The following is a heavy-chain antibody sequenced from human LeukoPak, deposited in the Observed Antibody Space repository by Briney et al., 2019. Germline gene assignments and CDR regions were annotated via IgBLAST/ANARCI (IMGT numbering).Heavy chain of an antibody. CDR1: GYTFTGYY. V-gene: IGHV1-2*02. CDR3: ARVERVHPTYYDFWSGSDWFDP. J-gene: IGHJ5*02. D-gene: IGHD3-3*01. Sequence: ASVKVSCKASGYTFTGYYMHWVRQAPGQGLEGMGWINPNSGGTNYQGRVTMTRDTSISTAYMELSRLRSDDTAVYYCARVERVHPTYYDFWSGSDWFDPWGQGTLVTVSS. CDR2: INPNSGGT.